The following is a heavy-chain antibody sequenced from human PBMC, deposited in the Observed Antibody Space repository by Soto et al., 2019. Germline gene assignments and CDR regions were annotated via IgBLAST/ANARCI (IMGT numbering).Heavy chain of an antibody. CDR1: GYTFSNYG. J-gene: IGHJ5*01. Sequence: QVQLVQSGVEVKKPGASVKVSCKASGYTFSNYGISWVRQTPGQGLEWLGWISGYNVNTKYAPKFQGRVTMTKDTSTNTAYMERRSLRSDDSAVYYCARSDGGSCYSGALCCFDSWGQGTLVTVSS. CDR3: ARSDGGSCYSGALCCFDS. V-gene: IGHV1-18*01. D-gene: IGHD2-15*01. CDR2: ISGYNVNT.